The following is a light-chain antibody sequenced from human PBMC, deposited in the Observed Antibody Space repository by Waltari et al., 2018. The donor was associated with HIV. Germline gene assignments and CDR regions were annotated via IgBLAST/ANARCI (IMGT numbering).Light chain of an antibody. Sequence: QSALTQPSSVSGSPGQSITISCTGTSSYVGGYNYVSWYQLHPGKAPNLMIYEVSHRPSGVSNRFSGSKSGNTASLTISGLQVEDEAEYYCTSYTSTSTYVFGTGTEVTVL. J-gene: IGLJ1*01. CDR1: SSYVGGYNY. CDR2: EVS. CDR3: TSYTSTSTYV. V-gene: IGLV2-14*01.